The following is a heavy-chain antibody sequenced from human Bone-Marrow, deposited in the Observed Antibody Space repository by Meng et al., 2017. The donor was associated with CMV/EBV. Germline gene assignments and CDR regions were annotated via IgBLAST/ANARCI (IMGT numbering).Heavy chain of an antibody. CDR2: INHSGST. V-gene: IGHV4-34*01. D-gene: IGHD6-19*01. CDR3: TRGNPYDNNWYSSGPRLYYYYGMDV. J-gene: IGHJ6*02. Sequence: WSGVDRPPGKGLEWIGKINHSGSTNYSTALKSQVTISVDTSKHQFSLKLSSVTATNTAVYCWTRGNPYDNNWYSSGPRLYYYYGMDVWGQGTTVTVSS.